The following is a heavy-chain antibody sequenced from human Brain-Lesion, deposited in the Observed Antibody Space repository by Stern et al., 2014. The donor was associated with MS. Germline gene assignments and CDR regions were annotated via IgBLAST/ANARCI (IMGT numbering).Heavy chain of an antibody. V-gene: IGHV3-7*01. D-gene: IGHD3-3*01. CDR2: INHDGMDK. CDR1: GFTVSDYW. CDR3: ARIDRGNYDFWSGYYDYWFDP. J-gene: IGHJ5*02. Sequence: EVHLVESGGDLVQPGGSLRLSCVASGFTVSDYWLTWVRQAPGKGLQWVANINHDGMDKNYGDSVKGRFTISRDNAKNSLYLQMNSLRVDDTAVYYCARIDRGNYDFWSGYYDYWFDPWGQGTLVTVSS.